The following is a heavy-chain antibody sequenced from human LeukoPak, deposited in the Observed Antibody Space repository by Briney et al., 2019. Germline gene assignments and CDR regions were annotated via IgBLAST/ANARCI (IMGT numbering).Heavy chain of an antibody. D-gene: IGHD3-3*01. CDR1: GYTFTGYY. V-gene: IGHV1-2*02. CDR2: INPNSGGT. Sequence: ASVKVSCKASGYTFTGYYMHWVRQAPGQGLEWMGWINPNSGGTNYAQKFQGRVTMTRDTSISTAYMELSRLRSDDTAVYYCARGAYYDFWSGYLDYYYYMDVWGKGTTVTVSS. J-gene: IGHJ6*03. CDR3: ARGAYYDFWSGYLDYYYYMDV.